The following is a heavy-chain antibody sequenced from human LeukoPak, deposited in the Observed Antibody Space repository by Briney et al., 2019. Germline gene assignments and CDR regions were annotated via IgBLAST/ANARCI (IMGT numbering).Heavy chain of an antibody. CDR2: INHSGST. V-gene: IGHV4-34*01. J-gene: IGHJ4*02. CDR3: ARVKGLSSSFDRGLYYFDY. CDR1: GGSFSGYY. D-gene: IGHD6-6*01. Sequence: SETLSLTCAVYGGSFSGYYWSWIRQPPGKGLEWIGEINHSGSTNHNPSLKSRVTISVDTSKNQFSLKLSSVTAADTAVYYCARVKGLSSSFDRGLYYFDYWGQGTLVTVSS.